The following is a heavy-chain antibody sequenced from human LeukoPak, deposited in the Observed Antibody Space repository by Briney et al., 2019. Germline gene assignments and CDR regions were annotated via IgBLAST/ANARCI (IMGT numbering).Heavy chain of an antibody. Sequence: GESLKISCKGSGYSFTYYWIGWVRQMPGKGLEWMGIIYFGDSHTRYSPSFQGQVTISADKSISTAYLQWSSLKASDTAIYYCATSAGSSSSWEFDYWGQGTLVTVSS. J-gene: IGHJ4*02. CDR1: GYSFTYYW. V-gene: IGHV5-51*01. CDR3: ATSAGSSSSWEFDY. D-gene: IGHD6-13*01. CDR2: IYFGDSHT.